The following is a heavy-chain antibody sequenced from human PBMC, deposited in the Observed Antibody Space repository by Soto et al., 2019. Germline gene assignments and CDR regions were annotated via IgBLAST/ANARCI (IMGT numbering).Heavy chain of an antibody. D-gene: IGHD3-22*01. CDR1: GFNVSTNY. V-gene: IGHV3-66*01. CDR3: ARDKTSYYDVSGIFDI. CDR2: IYSGGRT. J-gene: IGHJ3*02. Sequence: VQLLESGGILVHPGGSLRLSCAASGFNVSTNYMTWVRQAPGKGLEWVSVIYSGGRTYYADSVKGRFTISRDNSKNTLYLQMNSLRAEDTAVYYCARDKTSYYDVSGIFDIWGQGTMVTVSS.